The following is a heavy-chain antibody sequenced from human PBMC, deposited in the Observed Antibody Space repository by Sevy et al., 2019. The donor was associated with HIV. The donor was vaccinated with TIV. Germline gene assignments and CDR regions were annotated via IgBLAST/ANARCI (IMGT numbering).Heavy chain of an antibody. D-gene: IGHD2-15*01. CDR1: GFTVSSNY. CDR3: ALHPSPVSTGVGYCSGGSGAGIDKNFDY. Sequence: GGSLRLSCAASGFTVSSNYMSWVRQAPGKGLEWVSVIYSGGSTYYADSVKGRFTISRDNSKNTLYLQMNSLRAEDTAVYYCALHPSPVSTGVGYCSGGSGAGIDKNFDYWGQGTLVTVSS. J-gene: IGHJ4*02. CDR2: IYSGGST. V-gene: IGHV3-66*02.